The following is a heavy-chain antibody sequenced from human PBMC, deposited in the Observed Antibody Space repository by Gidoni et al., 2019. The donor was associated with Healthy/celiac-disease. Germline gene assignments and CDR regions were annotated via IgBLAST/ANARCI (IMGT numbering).Heavy chain of an antibody. Sequence: EVQLVESGGGLVQPGVSLRLSCAASGFTFRRYSMNWVRQAPGKGLEWVSYISSSSSTIYYADSVKGRFTISRDNAKNSLYLQMNSLRDEDTAVYYCAREPLDYYDSSGYYTGAYWGQGTLVTVSS. CDR2: ISSSSSTI. CDR1: GFTFRRYS. D-gene: IGHD3-22*01. J-gene: IGHJ4*02. V-gene: IGHV3-48*02. CDR3: AREPLDYYDSSGYYTGAY.